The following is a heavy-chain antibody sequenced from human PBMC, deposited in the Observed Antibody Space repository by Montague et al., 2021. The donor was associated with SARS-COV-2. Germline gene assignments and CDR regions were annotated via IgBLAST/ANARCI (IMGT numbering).Heavy chain of an antibody. CDR2: IYYSGSN. CDR1: GGSIGSYY. Sequence: SETLSLTCSVSGGSIGSYYYSWLRQPPGKGLERIGHIYYSGSNTYSPYFKRRVTISIDTHKNKFYLELSSVSAADTAASYCARILVPSRTYYLPYWGQGTLVTVSS. CDR3: ARILVPSRTYYLPY. J-gene: IGHJ4*02. V-gene: IGHV4-59*01. D-gene: IGHD3-10*01.